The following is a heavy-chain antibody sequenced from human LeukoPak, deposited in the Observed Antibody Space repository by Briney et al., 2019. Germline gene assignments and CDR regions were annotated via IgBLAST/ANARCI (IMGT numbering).Heavy chain of an antibody. CDR2: ISTSSSYI. Sequence: PGGSLRLSCAASGFTFSSYWMIWVRQAPGKGLEWVSCISTSSSYIYYADSVKGRFTISRDNAKNSLYLQMNSLRPEDAAVYYCARDSDNLTGSKSHFDYWGQGTLVTVSS. J-gene: IGHJ4*02. CDR3: ARDSDNLTGSKSHFDY. V-gene: IGHV3-21*01. CDR1: GFTFSSYW. D-gene: IGHD3-9*01.